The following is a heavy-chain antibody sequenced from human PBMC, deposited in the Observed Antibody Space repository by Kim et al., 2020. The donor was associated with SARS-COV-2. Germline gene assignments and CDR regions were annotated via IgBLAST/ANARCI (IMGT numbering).Heavy chain of an antibody. CDR2: MYYSGST. J-gene: IGHJ6*02. V-gene: IGHV4-59*13. Sequence: SETLSLTCTVSGGSISSYYWSWIWQPPGKGLEWIGYMYYSGSTNSNPSLNSPVTISVDTSKNKFSLNLSSVTAADTAVYYCARGALITGLIYYYYGMDVWGQGTTVTVSS. CDR3: ARGALITGLIYYYYGMDV. CDR1: GGSISSYY. D-gene: IGHD1-20*01.